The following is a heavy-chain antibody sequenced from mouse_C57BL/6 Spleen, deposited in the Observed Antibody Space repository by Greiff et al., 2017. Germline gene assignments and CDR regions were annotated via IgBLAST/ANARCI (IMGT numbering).Heavy chain of an antibody. V-gene: IGHV5-6*01. CDR1: GFTFSSYG. J-gene: IGHJ4*01. CDR3: ARYYYGSSSPYAMDY. Sequence: EVQGVESGGDLVKPGGSLKLSCAASGFTFSSYGMSWVRQTPDKRLEWVATISSGGSCTYYPDSVKGRFTISRDNAKNTLYLQISSLKSEDTAMYYCARYYYGSSSPYAMDYWGQGTSVTVSS. D-gene: IGHD1-1*01. CDR2: ISSGGSCT.